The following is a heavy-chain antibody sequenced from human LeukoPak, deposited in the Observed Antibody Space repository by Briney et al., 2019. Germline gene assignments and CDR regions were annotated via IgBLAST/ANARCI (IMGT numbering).Heavy chain of an antibody. CDR2: ITSGSSYI. V-gene: IGHV3-21*01. CDR1: GFTFSSYN. J-gene: IGHJ6*03. D-gene: IGHD1-26*01. Sequence: GGSLRLSCAASGFTFSSYNMNWVRQAPGKWLEWVSSITSGSSYIYYADSVKGRLTISRDNAKNSLYLQMNSLRAEDTAVYYCARDPYSGSYGNYYYYFMDVWGKGTTVTISS. CDR3: ARDPYSGSYGNYYYYFMDV.